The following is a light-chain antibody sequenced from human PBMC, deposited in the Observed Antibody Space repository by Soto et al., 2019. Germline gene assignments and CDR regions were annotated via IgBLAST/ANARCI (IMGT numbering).Light chain of an antibody. J-gene: IGKJ2*01. V-gene: IGKV2-28*01. Sequence: DIVMTQSPLSLSVTLGEPASISGRSSQSLLHGNGYNYFDWYLQKPGQPPQLLIYSGSNRASGVPDRFSGSGSGTDFTLKISRVEAEDVGVYYCMQALQTPPYTFGQGTKLEIK. CDR1: QSLLHGNGYNY. CDR3: MQALQTPPYT. CDR2: SGS.